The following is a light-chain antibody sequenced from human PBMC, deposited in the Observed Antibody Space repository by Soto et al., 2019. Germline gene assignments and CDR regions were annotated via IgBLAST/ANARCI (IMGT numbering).Light chain of an antibody. Sequence: QSVLTQPPSASGTPGQIVAISGSGSSSNIGSNTVTWYQQLPGTAPKLLIYSTSQRSSGVPGRFSGSKSGASASLSISGLQSEDEADHYCADWDDRMDDYVFGTGTKV. CDR2: STS. CDR3: ADWDDRMDDYV. J-gene: IGLJ1*01. V-gene: IGLV1-44*01. CDR1: SSNIGSNT.